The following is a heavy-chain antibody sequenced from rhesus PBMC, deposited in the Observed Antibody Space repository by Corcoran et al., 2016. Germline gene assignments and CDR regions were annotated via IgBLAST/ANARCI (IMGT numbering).Heavy chain of an antibody. J-gene: IGHJ4*01. V-gene: IGHV4S12*01. CDR2: IDRRSGNT. CDR3: ARGAAAAGTSFDY. CDR1: GGSISGGYYY. D-gene: IGHD6-31*01. Sequence: QVKLQESGPGLVKPLETLSLTCAVSGGSISGGYYYWSWIRQPPGKGLEWIGGIDRRSGNTYYNPSLKSRVTIAKDTSKNQFALKLSSVTAADTAVYYCARGAAAAGTSFDYWGQGVLVTVSS.